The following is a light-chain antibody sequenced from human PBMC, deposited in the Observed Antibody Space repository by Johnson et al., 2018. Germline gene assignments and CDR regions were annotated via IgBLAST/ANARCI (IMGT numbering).Light chain of an antibody. V-gene: IGLV1-51*02. CDR2: ENN. J-gene: IGLJ1*01. CDR3: GTWDSSMSAGNV. Sequence: QSVLTQPPSVSAAPGQKVTISCSGSSSNIGNNYVSWYKQLPGTAPKLLIYENNKRPAGIPDRFSGPKSGTSATLGITGLQTGDEADYYCGTWDSSMSAGNVFGTGTKVTVL. CDR1: SSNIGNNY.